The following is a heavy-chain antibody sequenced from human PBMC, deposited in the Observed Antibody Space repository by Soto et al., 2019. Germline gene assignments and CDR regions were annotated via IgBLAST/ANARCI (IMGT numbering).Heavy chain of an antibody. J-gene: IGHJ5*02. CDR1: GYSFTSHY. CDR2: IYPGGVNI. V-gene: IGHV1-46*01. CDR3: ARDQSWHDRGWGFDP. D-gene: IGHD1-1*01. Sequence: ASVKVSCKAIGYSFTSHYMHWVRQAPGQGLEWMGTIYPGGVNIGYAQKFKGRVTMTKDTSTSTVYMELNSLTSEDTAVYYCARDQSWHDRGWGFDPWGQ.